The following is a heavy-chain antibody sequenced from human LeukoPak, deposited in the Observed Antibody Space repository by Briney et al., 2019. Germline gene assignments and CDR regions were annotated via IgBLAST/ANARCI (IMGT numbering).Heavy chain of an antibody. CDR1: GFTVSSNY. V-gene: IGHV3-53*01. CDR2: IYSGGST. J-gene: IGHJ4*02. CDR3: AKDSGYSYGTFDY. D-gene: IGHD5-18*01. Sequence: PGGSLRLSCAASGFTVSSNYMTWVRQAPGKGLEWVSVIYSGGSTYYADSVKGRFTVSRDNSKNTLYLQMNSLRAEDTAVYYCAKDSGYSYGTFDYWGQGTLVTVSS.